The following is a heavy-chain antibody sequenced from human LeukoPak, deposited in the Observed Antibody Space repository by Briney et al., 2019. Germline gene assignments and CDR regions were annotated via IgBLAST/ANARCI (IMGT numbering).Heavy chain of an antibody. D-gene: IGHD6-19*01. CDR3: ARGGSGWSRDY. CDR2: ISAYNGNT. J-gene: IGHJ4*02. Sequence: ASVKVSCKASGGTSSSYAISWVRQAPGQGLEWMGWISAYNGNTNYAQKLQGRVTMTTDTSTTTAYMELRSLTSDDTAVYYCARGGSGWSRDYWGQGTLVTVSS. V-gene: IGHV1-18*01. CDR1: GGTSSSYA.